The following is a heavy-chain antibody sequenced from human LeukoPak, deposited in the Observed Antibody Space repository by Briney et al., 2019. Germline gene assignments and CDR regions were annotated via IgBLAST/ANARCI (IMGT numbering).Heavy chain of an antibody. J-gene: IGHJ5*02. CDR2: IKQDGSEK. CDR3: AKGTTTASDWFDP. CDR1: GFTLSSYW. V-gene: IGHV3-7*01. D-gene: IGHD1-26*01. Sequence: GGSLRLSCAASGFTLSSYWMSWVRQAPGKGLEWVANIKQDGSEKYYVDSVKGRFTISRDNGKNSLYLQMNSLRAEDTAVYYCAKGTTTASDWFDPWGQGTLVTVSS.